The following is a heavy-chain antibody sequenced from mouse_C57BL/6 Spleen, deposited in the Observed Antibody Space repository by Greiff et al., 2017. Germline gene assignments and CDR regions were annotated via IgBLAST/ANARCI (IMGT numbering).Heavy chain of an antibody. Sequence: QVQLQQSGAELARPGASVKLSCKASGYTFTSYGISWVKQRTGQGLEWIGEIYPRSGNTYYNEKFKGKATLTADKSSSTAYMELRSLTSEDSAVYFCARSPGGNSYYYAMDYWGQGTSVTVSS. V-gene: IGHV1-81*01. D-gene: IGHD2-1*01. CDR2: IYPRSGNT. CDR1: GYTFTSYG. CDR3: ARSPGGNSYYYAMDY. J-gene: IGHJ4*01.